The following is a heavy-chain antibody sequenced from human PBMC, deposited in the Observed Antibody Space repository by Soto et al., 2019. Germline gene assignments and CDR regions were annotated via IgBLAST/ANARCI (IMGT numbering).Heavy chain of an antibody. CDR1: GFTFSSYG. D-gene: IGHD6-13*01. V-gene: IGHV3-33*01. J-gene: IGHJ6*02. Sequence: GGSLRLSCAASGFTFSSYGMHWVRQAPGKGLEWVAVIWYDGSNKYYADSVKGRFTISRDNSKNTLYLQMNSLRAEDTAVYYCARETYSSSWYAVKYGMDVWGQGTTVTVSS. CDR3: ARETYSSSWYAVKYGMDV. CDR2: IWYDGSNK.